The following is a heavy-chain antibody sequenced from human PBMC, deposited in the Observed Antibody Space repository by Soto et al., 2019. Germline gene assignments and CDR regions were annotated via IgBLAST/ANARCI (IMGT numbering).Heavy chain of an antibody. CDR1: GFTFSSYG. J-gene: IGHJ6*02. Sequence: HPGGSPRLSCAASGFTFSSYGMHWVRQAPGKGLEWVAFISHDGSDTYYGDSVKGRFTISRDMSKSTLYLQMNGLRPDDTAIYYCAKDSNFWTGYYSGGMDVWGQGITVSVSS. CDR3: AKDSNFWTGYYSGGMDV. V-gene: IGHV3-30*18. D-gene: IGHD3-3*01. CDR2: ISHDGSDT.